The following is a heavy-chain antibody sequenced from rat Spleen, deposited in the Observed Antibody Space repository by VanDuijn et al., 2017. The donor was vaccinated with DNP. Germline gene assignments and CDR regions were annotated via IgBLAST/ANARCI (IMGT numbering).Heavy chain of an antibody. V-gene: IGHV5-7*01. CDR1: GFTFSDYN. J-gene: IGHJ2*01. CDR2: ISYDGSST. Sequence: EVHLVESGGGLVQPGRSLKLSCAASGFTFSDYNMAWVRQAPKKGLEWVATISYDGSSTYYRDSVKGRFTISRDNAKSTLYLQMDSLRSEDTATYYCARHGYYCGDYWGQGLMVTVSS. CDR3: ARHGYYCGDY. D-gene: IGHD1-7*01.